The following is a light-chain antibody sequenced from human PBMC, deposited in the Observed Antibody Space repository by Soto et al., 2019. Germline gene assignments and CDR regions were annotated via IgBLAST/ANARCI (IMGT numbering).Light chain of an antibody. CDR3: QHYDNSLFA. V-gene: IGKV3-20*01. J-gene: IGKJ3*01. CDR1: QSVSSN. Sequence: EIALTQSPGTLSVSPGERATLSWRASQSVSSNLAWYQQKPGQAPRLLIYGASSRATGIPDRFSGSGFGTDFTLTISRLEPEDFALYYCQHYDNSLFAFGPGTKVDIK. CDR2: GAS.